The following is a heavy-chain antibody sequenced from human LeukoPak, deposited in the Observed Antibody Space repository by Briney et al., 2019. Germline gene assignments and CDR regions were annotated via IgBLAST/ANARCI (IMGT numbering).Heavy chain of an antibody. J-gene: IGHJ5*02. V-gene: IGHV1-8*01. Sequence: ASMKVSCKASGYTFASYDINWVRQATGQGIEWMGWMNPNSGNTGYAQKFQGRVTMTRNTSISTAYRELSSLRSEDTAVYYCARVYYDFWSGYFLVDPWGQGTLVTVSS. D-gene: IGHD3-3*01. CDR2: MNPNSGNT. CDR1: GYTFASYD. CDR3: ARVYYDFWSGYFLVDP.